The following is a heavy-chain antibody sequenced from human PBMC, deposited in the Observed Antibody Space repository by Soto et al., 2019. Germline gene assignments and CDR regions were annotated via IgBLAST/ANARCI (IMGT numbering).Heavy chain of an antibody. CDR2: ISYSGST. CDR3: ASINCFSKVEVGIIGVRSVTAFLLNRSSDL. D-gene: IGHD3-22*01. V-gene: IGHV4-39*01. Sequence: QNPGKWLEWIGSISYSGSTYYNPSLKSRVTISVDTSKNQFSLKLSSVTAADTAVYYCASINCFSKVEVGIIGVRSVTAFLLNRSSDL. J-gene: IGHJ2*01.